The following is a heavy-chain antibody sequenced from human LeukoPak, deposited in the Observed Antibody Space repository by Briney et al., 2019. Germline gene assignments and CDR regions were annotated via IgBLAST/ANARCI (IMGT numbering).Heavy chain of an antibody. CDR3: ARGNFDWLSQRRNDY. CDR2: INPSGGST. V-gene: IGHV1-46*01. CDR1: GYTFTSYY. D-gene: IGHD3-9*01. J-gene: IGHJ4*02. Sequence: GASVKVSCKASGYTFTSYYMHWVRQAPGQGLEWMGIINPSGGSTSYAQKFQGRVTMTRDTSTSTVYMELSSLRSDDTAVYYCARGNFDWLSQRRNDYWGQGTLVTVSS.